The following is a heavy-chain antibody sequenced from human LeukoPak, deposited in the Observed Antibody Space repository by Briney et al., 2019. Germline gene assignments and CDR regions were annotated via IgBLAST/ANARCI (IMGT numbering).Heavy chain of an antibody. V-gene: IGHV3-13*04. CDR2: ICKGGDT. CDR3: ARGALGFDY. Sequence: GGSLRLSCAASGFIFSSYDFHWVRQATGKGLEWVSGICKGGDTYYAGSVKGRFTLSRENAKSSLYLQMNSLRAGDTAVYYCARGALGFDYWDQGTLVAVSS. CDR1: GFIFSSYD. J-gene: IGHJ4*02.